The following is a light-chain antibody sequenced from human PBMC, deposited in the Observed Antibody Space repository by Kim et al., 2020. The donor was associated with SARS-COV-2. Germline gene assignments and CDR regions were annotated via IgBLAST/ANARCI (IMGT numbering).Light chain of an antibody. J-gene: IGKJ5*01. CDR2: GAS. CDR3: LQHSIYPFT. Sequence: ASVGDRVTITCRASKDIRNDLGGYQQNPGRAPKRLIYGASSLQSGVPSRFSGSGSGTEFTLTISSVQPEDFATYFCLQHSIYPFTSGQGTCLEIK. CDR1: KDIRND. V-gene: IGKV1-17*01.